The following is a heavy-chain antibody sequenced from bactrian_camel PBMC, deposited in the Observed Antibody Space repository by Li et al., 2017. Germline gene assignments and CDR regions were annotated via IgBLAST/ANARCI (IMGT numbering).Heavy chain of an antibody. CDR2: VASDGST. CDR3: VAHRIAPCAAVPTPLSAI. CDR1: QDTLGSYR. D-gene: IGHD2*01. V-gene: IGHV3S26*01. Sequence: HVQLVESGGGSVQAGGSLRLSCEAFQDTLGSYRMAWFRQAPGKEREGVASVASDGSTRYADSMKGRFTISKDNAKNTLYLQMNSLKPEDTAMYYCVAHRIAPCAAVPTPLSAIWGQGTQVTVS. J-gene: IGHJ4*01.